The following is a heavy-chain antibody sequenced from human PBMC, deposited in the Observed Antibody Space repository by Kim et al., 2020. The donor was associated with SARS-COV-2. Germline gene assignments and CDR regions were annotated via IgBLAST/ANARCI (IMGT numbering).Heavy chain of an antibody. Sequence: GESLKISCKSSGYNIVSYWITWVRQAPGKRLEWMGTIDPSDSYVKQSPSFQGHVTLSADKANSIAYLQWSSLKASDSATYYCARHGLPPGGDFYYSGMDVWGQGTTVT. CDR3: ARHGLPPGGDFYYSGMDV. CDR1: GYNIVSYW. V-gene: IGHV5-10-1*01. J-gene: IGHJ6*02. CDR2: IDPSDSYV.